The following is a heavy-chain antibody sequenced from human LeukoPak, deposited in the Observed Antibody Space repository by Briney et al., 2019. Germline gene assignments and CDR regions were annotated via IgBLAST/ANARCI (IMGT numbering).Heavy chain of an antibody. CDR2: IDSSGTTI. Sequence: GGSLRLSCAASGFTFSSYGMHWVRQAPGKGLEWISFIDSSGTTIFYADFAKGRFTISRDNAKNSLYLQMNSLRAEDTAVYYCARDGLGVRGVDFDYWGQGTLVTVSS. D-gene: IGHD3-10*01. J-gene: IGHJ4*02. V-gene: IGHV3-48*04. CDR3: ARDGLGVRGVDFDY. CDR1: GFTFSSYG.